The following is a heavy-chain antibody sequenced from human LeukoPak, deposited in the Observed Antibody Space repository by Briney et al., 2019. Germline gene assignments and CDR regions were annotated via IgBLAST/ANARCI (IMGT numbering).Heavy chain of an antibody. CDR2: INHSGST. CDR3: ARSRSGYDYYYYYMDV. Sequence: SETLSLTCTVSGGSISSSSYYWGWIRQPPGKGLEWIGEINHSGSTNYNPSLKSRVTISVDTSKNQFSLKLSSVAAADTAVYYCARSRSGYDYYYYYMDVWGKGTTVTVSS. D-gene: IGHD5-12*01. V-gene: IGHV4-39*07. CDR1: GGSISSSSYY. J-gene: IGHJ6*03.